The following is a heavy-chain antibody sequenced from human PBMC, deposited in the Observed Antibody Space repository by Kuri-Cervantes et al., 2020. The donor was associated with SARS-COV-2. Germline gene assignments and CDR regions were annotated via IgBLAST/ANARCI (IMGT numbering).Heavy chain of an antibody. CDR1: GFTFSDYY. CDR2: ISSSGSTI. CDR3: ARGAHDYYYYGMDV. J-gene: IGHJ6*02. V-gene: IGHV3-11*01. Sequence: LSLTCAASGFTFSDYYMSWVRQAPGKGLEWVSYISSSGSTIYYADSVKGRFTISRDNAKNSLYLQMNSLRAEDTAVYYYARGAHDYYYYGMDVWGQGTTVTVSS.